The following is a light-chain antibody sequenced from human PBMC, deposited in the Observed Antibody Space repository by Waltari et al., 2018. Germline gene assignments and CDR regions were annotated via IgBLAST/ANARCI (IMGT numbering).Light chain of an antibody. CDR2: DVS. V-gene: IGLV2-23*02. Sequence: QSALTQPASVSGSPGQSITISCTGTSSDVGGYNYVSWYQQYPGKAPKIIIYDVSKRPSGVSNRFSVSKSGNTASLTISGLQAEDEADYYCCSYAGSRIHVLFGGGTKLTVL. CDR3: CSYAGSRIHVL. J-gene: IGLJ2*01. CDR1: SSDVGGYNY.